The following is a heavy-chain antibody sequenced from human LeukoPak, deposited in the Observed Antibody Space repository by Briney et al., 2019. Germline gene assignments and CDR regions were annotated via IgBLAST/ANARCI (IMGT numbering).Heavy chain of an antibody. Sequence: PSETLSLTCTVSGGSFSSYYWSWVRQPPGKGLEWIGYIYYSGSTNYSPSLKSRVTISVDTSKNQFSLKLSSEPAADTHVYFCARDLTRSWFDLWGQGNLVTVSS. CDR1: GGSFSSYY. V-gene: IGHV4-59*01. J-gene: IGHJ5*02. CDR3: ARDLTRSWFDL. CDR2: IYYSGST.